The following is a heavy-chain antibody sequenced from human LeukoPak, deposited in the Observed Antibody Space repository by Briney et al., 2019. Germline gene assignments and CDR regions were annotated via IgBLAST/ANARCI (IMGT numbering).Heavy chain of an antibody. D-gene: IGHD2-21*01. CDR2: ISSSSSTI. V-gene: IGHV3-48*01. CDR1: GFTFSSYS. J-gene: IGHJ6*04. CDR3: ARDPPAYCGGDCAAGMDV. Sequence: GGSLRLSCAASGFTFSSYSMNWVRQAPGKGLEWVSYISSSSSTIYYADSVKGRFTIYRDNAKNSLYLQMNSLRAEDTAVYYCARDPPAYCGGDCAAGMDVWGKGTTVTVSS.